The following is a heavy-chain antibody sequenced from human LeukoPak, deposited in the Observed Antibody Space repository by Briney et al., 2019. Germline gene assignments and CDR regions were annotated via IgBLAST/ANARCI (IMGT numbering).Heavy chain of an antibody. Sequence: PGGSLRLSCAASGFTFSSYGMHWVRQAPGKGLEWVAVIWYDGSNKYYADSVKGRFTISRDNSKNTLYLQMNSLRAEDTAAYYCARVDRGYSYGSYFDYWGQGTLVTVSS. CDR3: ARVDRGYSYGSYFDY. CDR2: IWYDGSNK. V-gene: IGHV3-33*01. D-gene: IGHD5-18*01. J-gene: IGHJ4*02. CDR1: GFTFSSYG.